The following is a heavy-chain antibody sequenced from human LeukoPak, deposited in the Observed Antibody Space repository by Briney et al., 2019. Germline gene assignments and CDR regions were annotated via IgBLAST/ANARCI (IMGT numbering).Heavy chain of an antibody. V-gene: IGHV4-38-2*01. Sequence: SETLSLTCDVSGYSISNDYYWGWIRQPPGKGLEGIGSIYHTGSSYYNPSLKSRVAISGDTSKNELFLKMRYVTAADTAVYYCARGGIVVAVYFDFWGRGTLVTVSS. CDR1: GYSISNDYY. J-gene: IGHJ4*02. D-gene: IGHD2-15*01. CDR2: IYHTGSS. CDR3: ARGGIVVAVYFDF.